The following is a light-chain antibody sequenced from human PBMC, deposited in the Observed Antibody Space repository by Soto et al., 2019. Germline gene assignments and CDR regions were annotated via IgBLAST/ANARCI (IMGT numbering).Light chain of an antibody. CDR3: QQYNNWPLGT. V-gene: IGKV3-15*01. CDR2: GAS. J-gene: IGKJ1*01. Sequence: EIVMTQSPATLSVSPGERATLSCRASQSVSSNLAWYQQKPGQAPRLIIYGASTRATGIPARFSGSGSGTEFTLTISSLQSEDFAVYYCQQYNNWPLGTFGQGTKVEIK. CDR1: QSVSSN.